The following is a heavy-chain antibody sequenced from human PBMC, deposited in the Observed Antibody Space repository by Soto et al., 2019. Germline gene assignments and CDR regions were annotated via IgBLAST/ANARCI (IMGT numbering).Heavy chain of an antibody. V-gene: IGHV3-66*01. J-gene: IGHJ6*03. D-gene: IGHD3-9*01. Sequence: GGLRLSCAASGFTISSNYMSGVRQTPGKGLEWVSVIYSGGSTYYADSVKGRFTISRDNSKNTLYLQMNSLRAEDTAVYYCARDRYYDILTGYPTYYYYSMDVWGKGTTVTVSS. CDR3: ARDRYYDILTGYPTYYYYSMDV. CDR2: IYSGGST. CDR1: GFTISSNY.